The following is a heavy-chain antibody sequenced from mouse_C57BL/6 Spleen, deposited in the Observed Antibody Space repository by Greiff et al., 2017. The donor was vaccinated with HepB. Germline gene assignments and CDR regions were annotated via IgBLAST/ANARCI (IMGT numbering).Heavy chain of an antibody. J-gene: IGHJ1*03. V-gene: IGHV5-17*01. CDR2: ISSGSSTI. Sequence: EVMLVESGGGLVKPGGSLKLSCAASGFTFSDYGMHWVRQAPEKGLEWVAYISSGSSTIYYADTVKGRFTISRDNAKNTLVLQMTSLRSEDTAMFYCARSITTVGYFDVWGTGTTVTVSS. D-gene: IGHD1-1*01. CDR3: ARSITTVGYFDV. CDR1: GFTFSDYG.